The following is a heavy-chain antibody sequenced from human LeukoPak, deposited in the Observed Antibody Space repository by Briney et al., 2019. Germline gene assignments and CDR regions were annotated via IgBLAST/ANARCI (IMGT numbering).Heavy chain of an antibody. D-gene: IGHD6-19*01. CDR3: AKDHGYSSGWWTFDI. V-gene: IGHV3-21*04. CDR2: ISSSSSYI. Sequence: GGSLRLSCAASGFTFSSYSMNWVRQAPGKGLEWVSSISSSSSYIYYADSVKGRFTISRDNAKNSLYLQMNSLRAEDTAVYYCAKDHGYSSGWWTFDIWGQGTVVTVSS. CDR1: GFTFSSYS. J-gene: IGHJ3*02.